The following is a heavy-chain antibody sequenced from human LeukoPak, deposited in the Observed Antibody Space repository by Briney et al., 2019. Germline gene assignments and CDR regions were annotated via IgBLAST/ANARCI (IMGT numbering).Heavy chain of an antibody. D-gene: IGHD5-24*01. V-gene: IGHV4-61*01. CDR1: GGSVNSGTYY. CDR2: ISYSGST. CDR3: ARGGRWLQFNY. Sequence: SETLSLTCTVSGGSVNSGTYYWNWIRQPPGKGLEWIGYISYSGSTNYNPSLKSRVTISVDTSKNQFSLKLSSVTAADTAVYYCARGGRWLQFNYWVQGTLVTVTS. J-gene: IGHJ4*02.